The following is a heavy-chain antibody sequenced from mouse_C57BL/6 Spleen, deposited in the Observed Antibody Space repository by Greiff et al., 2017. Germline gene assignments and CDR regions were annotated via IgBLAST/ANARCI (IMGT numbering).Heavy chain of an antibody. CDR2: ISSGGSYT. CDR1: GFTFSSYG. CDR3: ARRAGSSYWYFDV. J-gene: IGHJ1*03. D-gene: IGHD1-1*01. Sequence: EVMLVESGGDLAKPGGSLKLSCAASGFTFSSYGMSWVRQTPDKRLEWVATISSGGSYTYYPHSVKGRFTISRDKAKNTLYLQMSSLKSEDTAMYYCARRAGSSYWYFDVWGTGTTVTVSS. V-gene: IGHV5-6*01.